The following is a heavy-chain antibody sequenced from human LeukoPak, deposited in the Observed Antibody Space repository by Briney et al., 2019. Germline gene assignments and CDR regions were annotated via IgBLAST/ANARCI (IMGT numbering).Heavy chain of an antibody. D-gene: IGHD3-22*01. J-gene: IGHJ4*02. CDR3: ARHITYYYDSSGYSDY. CDR1: GYTFTGYY. V-gene: IGHV7-4-1*02. Sequence: ASVKVSCKASGYTFTGYYVHWVRQAPGQGLEWMGWINTNTGNPTYAQGFTGRFVFSLDTSVSTAYLQISSLKAEDTAVYYCARHITYYYDSSGYSDYWGQGTLVTVSS. CDR2: INTNTGNP.